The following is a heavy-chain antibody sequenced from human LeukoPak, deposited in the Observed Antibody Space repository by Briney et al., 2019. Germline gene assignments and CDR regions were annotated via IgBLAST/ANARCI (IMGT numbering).Heavy chain of an antibody. Sequence: GGSLRLSCAASGFTFSSYAMHWVRQAPGKGLEWVAVISYDGSNKYYADSVKGRFTISRDNSKNTLYLQMNSLRAEDTAVYYCAKVGGGDSSGYPEYYFDYWGQGTLVTVSS. CDR2: ISYDGSNK. J-gene: IGHJ4*02. CDR1: GFTFSSYA. CDR3: AKVGGGDSSGYPEYYFDY. D-gene: IGHD3-22*01. V-gene: IGHV3-30*07.